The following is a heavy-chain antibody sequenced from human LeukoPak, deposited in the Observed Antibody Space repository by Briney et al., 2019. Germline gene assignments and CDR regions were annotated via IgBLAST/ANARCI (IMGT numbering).Heavy chain of an antibody. J-gene: IGHJ1*01. CDR1: GGSITITSYY. V-gene: IGHV4-39*01. CDR3: ARVVPAAIGYYQH. D-gene: IGHD2-2*02. Sequence: SETLSLTCTVSGGSITITSYYWAWIRQPPGKGLEWIGSIYYGGNTYYTPSLQSRVTISVDTSKNQFSLKLSSVTAADTAVYYCARVVPAAIGYYQHWGQGTLVTVSS. CDR2: IYYGGNT.